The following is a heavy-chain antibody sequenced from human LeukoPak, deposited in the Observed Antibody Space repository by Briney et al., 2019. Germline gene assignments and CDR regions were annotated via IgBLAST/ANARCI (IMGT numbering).Heavy chain of an antibody. CDR2: MHYNKRT. D-gene: IGHD3-9*01. V-gene: IGHV4-39*01. CDR3: ASTYSDILTPSYYFDF. Sequence: SETLSLTCTVTGGSITTGSYYWGWIRQPPGRGLEWIGSMHYNKRTYSNPSLKSRVTISVDTSRNQFSLNLSSVTAADTAVFYCASTYSDILTPSYYFDFWGRGTLVTVSS. CDR1: GGSITTGSYY. J-gene: IGHJ4*02.